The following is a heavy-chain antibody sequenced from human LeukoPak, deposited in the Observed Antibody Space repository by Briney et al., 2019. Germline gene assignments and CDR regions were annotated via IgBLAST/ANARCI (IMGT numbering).Heavy chain of an antibody. V-gene: IGHV4-38-2*02. CDR1: GYSISSGYY. CDR2: IYHSGST. CDR3: ARDAQGYYFDY. J-gene: IGHJ4*02. Sequence: ETLSLTCTVSGYSISSGYYWGWIRQPPGKGLEWIGSIYHSGSTYYNPSLKSRVTISVDTSKNQFSLKLSSVTAADTAVYYCARDAQGYYFDYWGQGTLVTVSS.